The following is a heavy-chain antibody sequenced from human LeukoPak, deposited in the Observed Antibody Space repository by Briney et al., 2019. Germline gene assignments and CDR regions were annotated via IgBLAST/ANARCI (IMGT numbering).Heavy chain of an antibody. CDR2: IRYDGSNK. V-gene: IGHV3-30*02. CDR3: AKDSRGLWFGNGDAFDI. CDR1: GFTFSSYG. J-gene: IGHJ3*02. Sequence: GGSLRLSCAASGFTFSSYGMHWVRQAPGKGLEWVAFIRYDGSNKYYADSVKGRFTISRDNSKNTLYLQMNSLRAEDTALYYCAKDSRGLWFGNGDAFDIWGQGTMVTVSS. D-gene: IGHD3-10*01.